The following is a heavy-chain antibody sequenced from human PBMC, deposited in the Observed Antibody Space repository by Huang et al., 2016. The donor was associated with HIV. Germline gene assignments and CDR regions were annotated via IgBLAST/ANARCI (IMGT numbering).Heavy chain of an antibody. J-gene: IGHJ4*02. Sequence: QVHLVQSGAEVKKPGASVKVSCKASGYTFTNYDINWVRQAPGQGREWMGWMKPNTGNAGFAQSCQGRVTMTRKTSITTAYMELTSLTSEDTAVYYCARSAYGDLDYWGLGTLVIVSS. CDR3: ARSAYGDLDY. D-gene: IGHD4-17*01. CDR1: GYTFTNYD. V-gene: IGHV1-8*02. CDR2: MKPNTGNA.